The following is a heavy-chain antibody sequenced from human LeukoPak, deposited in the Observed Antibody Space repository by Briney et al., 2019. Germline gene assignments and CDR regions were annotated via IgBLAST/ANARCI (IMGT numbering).Heavy chain of an antibody. CDR3: AKDVSYYYYGMDV. Sequence: GRSLRLSCAASGFTFDDYAMHWVRQAPGKGLEWVSGISWNSGSIGYADSVKGRFTISRDNAKNSLYLQMNSLRAEDTALYYCAKDVSYYYYGMDVWXQGTTVTVSS. CDR2: ISWNSGSI. CDR1: GFTFDDYA. J-gene: IGHJ6*01. V-gene: IGHV3-9*01.